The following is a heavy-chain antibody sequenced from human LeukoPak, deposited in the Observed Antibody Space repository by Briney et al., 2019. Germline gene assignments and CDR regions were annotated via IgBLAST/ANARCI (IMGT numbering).Heavy chain of an antibody. CDR3: TTGGDSSSWYYFDY. V-gene: IGHV3-15*01. CDR1: GFTFSNAW. J-gene: IGHJ4*02. Sequence: PGGSLRLSXAASGFTFSNAWMSWVRQAPGKGLEWVGRIKSKTDGGTTDYAAPVKGRFTISRDDSKNTLYLQMNSLKTEDTAVYYCTTGGDSSSWYYFDYWGQGTLVTVSS. D-gene: IGHD6-13*01. CDR2: IKSKTDGGTT.